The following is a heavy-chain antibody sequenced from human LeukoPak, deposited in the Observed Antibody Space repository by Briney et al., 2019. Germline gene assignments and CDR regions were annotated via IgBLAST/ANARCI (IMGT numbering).Heavy chain of an antibody. CDR3: AKPQEGLGYCSGGSCYWFDS. Sequence: GGSLRLSCSASGFTFSSYAMSWVRQAPGKGLEWVSAISGSGGSTYYADSVKGRFTISRDNSKNTLYLQMNSLRAEDTAVYYCAKPQEGLGYCSGGSCYWFDSWGQGTLVTVSS. J-gene: IGHJ5*01. V-gene: IGHV3-23*01. CDR2: ISGSGGST. D-gene: IGHD2-15*01. CDR1: GFTFSSYA.